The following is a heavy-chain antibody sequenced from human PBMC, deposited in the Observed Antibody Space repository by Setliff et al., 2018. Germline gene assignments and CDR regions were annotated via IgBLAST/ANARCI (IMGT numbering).Heavy chain of an antibody. D-gene: IGHD2-15*01. CDR3: ARRPRTVVVEEDY. J-gene: IGHJ4*02. CDR1: GESFSGYF. CDR2: ISHSGNT. V-gene: IGHV4-34*01. Sequence: PSETLSLTCAVYGESFSGYFWSWIRQTPEKGLEWIGEISHSGNTNYNPSFKSRVTISIDTSKNQFSLKVNSVTAADTAVYYCARRPRTVVVEEDYWGQGILVTVSS.